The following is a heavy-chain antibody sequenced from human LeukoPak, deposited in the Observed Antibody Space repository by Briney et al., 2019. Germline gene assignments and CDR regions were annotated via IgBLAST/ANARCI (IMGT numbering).Heavy chain of an antibody. CDR1: GFTFSGSA. Sequence: PGGSLRLSCAASGFTFSGSAMHWVRQASGRGLEWVGRIRSKTNRFATAYAASVKGRLNISRDDSKNTAYLQMNSLKTEDTAVYYCARRLSGSYFFDYWGQ. V-gene: IGHV3-73*01. J-gene: IGHJ4*02. CDR2: IRSKTNRFAT. CDR3: ARRLSGSYFFDY. D-gene: IGHD1-26*01.